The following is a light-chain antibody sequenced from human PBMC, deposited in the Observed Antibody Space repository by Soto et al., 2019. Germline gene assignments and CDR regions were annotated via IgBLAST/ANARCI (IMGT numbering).Light chain of an antibody. CDR2: GAS. Sequence: EIVLTQSPGTLSLSPGERATLSCRASQSVRNTYVAWYQKKPGQAPRLLVSGASSRATGIPDRYSGSGSGTDFTLTINSPEPEDFAVYFCQQYGESPPTFGGGTKVEIK. J-gene: IGKJ4*01. CDR3: QQYGESPPT. CDR1: QSVRNTY. V-gene: IGKV3-20*01.